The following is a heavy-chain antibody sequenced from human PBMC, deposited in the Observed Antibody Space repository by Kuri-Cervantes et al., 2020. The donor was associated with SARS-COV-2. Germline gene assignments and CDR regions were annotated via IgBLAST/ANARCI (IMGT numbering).Heavy chain of an antibody. V-gene: IGHV3-30*04. J-gene: IGHJ6*02. CDR2: ISYDGSNK. CDR3: TLGFWSGNRRALYYYYGMDV. CDR1: GFTFSSYA. D-gene: IGHD3-3*01. Sequence: LSLTCAASGFTFSSYAMHWVRQAPGKGLEWVAVISYDGSNKYYADSVKGRFTISRDNSKNTLYLQMNSLRAEDTAVYYCTLGFWSGNRRALYYYYGMDVWGQGTTVTVSS.